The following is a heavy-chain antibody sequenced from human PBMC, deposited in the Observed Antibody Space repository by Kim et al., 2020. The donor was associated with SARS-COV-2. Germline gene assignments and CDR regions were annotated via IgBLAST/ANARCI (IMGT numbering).Heavy chain of an antibody. Sequence: SETLSLTCAVYAGSFSGHYWNWIRQSPGVGLEWVGEISHSGTTKYNQSLQSRVTLSVDTSKNQFSLKLTAVTAADTAVYYCARRSASAGVDWWGQGTPVT. J-gene: IGHJ4*02. D-gene: IGHD1-1*01. V-gene: IGHV4-34*01. CDR1: AGSFSGHY. CDR3: ARRSASAGVDW. CDR2: ISHSGTT.